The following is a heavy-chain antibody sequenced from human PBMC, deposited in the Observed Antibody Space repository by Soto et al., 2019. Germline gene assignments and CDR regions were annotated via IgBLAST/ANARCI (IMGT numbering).Heavy chain of an antibody. CDR3: ARSSGGSGKLWNYYGMDV. CDR1: GFTFSSYS. D-gene: IGHD3-10*01. CDR2: ISSGSSYI. Sequence: EVQLVESGGGLVKPGGSLRLSCAASGFTFSSYSMNWVRQAPGKGLEWVSSISSGSSYIDYADSVKGRFTISRDNAKNSLYLQMNSLRAEDTAVYYCARSSGGSGKLWNYYGMDVWGQGTTVTVSS. J-gene: IGHJ6*02. V-gene: IGHV3-21*06.